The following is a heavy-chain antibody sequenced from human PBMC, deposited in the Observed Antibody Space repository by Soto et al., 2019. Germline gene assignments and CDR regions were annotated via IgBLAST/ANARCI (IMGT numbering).Heavy chain of an antibody. D-gene: IGHD2-2*01. CDR3: ASRYLEYCTSATCSAPYDY. Sequence: PGGSLRLSCVASGFTFSKFWVSWVRQAPGKGLEWVATIKQDGSEKYYVDSVKGRFTISRDNAKNSLFLQMNYLRAEDTAVYYCASRYLEYCTSATCSAPYDYWGQGTLVTVSS. J-gene: IGHJ4*02. CDR2: IKQDGSEK. CDR1: GFTFSKFW. V-gene: IGHV3-7*05.